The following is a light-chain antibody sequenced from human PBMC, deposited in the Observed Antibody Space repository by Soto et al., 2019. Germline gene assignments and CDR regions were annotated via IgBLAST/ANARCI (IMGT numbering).Light chain of an antibody. J-gene: IGLJ1*01. CDR1: SSNIGSHP. Sequence: QSVLTQPPSASGTPGQRLTISCSGTSSNIGSHPVNWYQQLPGTAPKLLLYGNNQRPSGVPDRFSGSKSGTSASLAISGLQSEDEAEYYCASWDNSLNGLYVFGTGTKVTVL. CDR3: ASWDNSLNGLYV. CDR2: GNN. V-gene: IGLV1-44*01.